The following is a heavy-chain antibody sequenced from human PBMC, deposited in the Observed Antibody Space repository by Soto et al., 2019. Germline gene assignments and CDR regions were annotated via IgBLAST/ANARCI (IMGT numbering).Heavy chain of an antibody. V-gene: IGHV3-30*03. CDR1: GVTVSHYG. Sequence: QVQLVECGGGVVQPGRSLRLSCAASGVTVSHYGIHWVRQAPGKGLEWLAVISYDGSNKHYADSVKGRFTVSRDNSKNTLDLPMNSLIAEDTAVYFCARYSGKYQGPIDYWGQGTLVTVSS. CDR3: ARYSGKYQGPIDY. D-gene: IGHD1-26*01. J-gene: IGHJ4*02. CDR2: ISYDGSNK.